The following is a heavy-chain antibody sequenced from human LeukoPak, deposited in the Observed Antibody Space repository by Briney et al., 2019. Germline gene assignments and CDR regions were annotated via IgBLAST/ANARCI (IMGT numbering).Heavy chain of an antibody. J-gene: IGHJ4*02. CDR2: ISRSSNYI. Sequence: GGSLRLSCAASGFSFSSYSMNWVRQAPGKGLEWVSSISRSSNYIYYGDTVRGRFTVSRDVSKNTVHLQMNSLRAEDTAVYYCARGGFGGFDYWGQGTLVTVSS. CDR1: GFSFSSYS. CDR3: ARGGFGGFDY. V-gene: IGHV3-21*04. D-gene: IGHD3-10*01.